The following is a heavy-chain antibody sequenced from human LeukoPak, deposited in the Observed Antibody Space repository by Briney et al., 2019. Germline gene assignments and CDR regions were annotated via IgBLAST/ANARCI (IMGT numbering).Heavy chain of an antibody. D-gene: IGHD1-26*01. CDR1: GYTFTGYY. CDR3: ARDEWELLRPFDY. J-gene: IGHJ4*02. Sequence: GASVKVSCKASGYTFTGYYMHWVRQAPGQGLEWMGWINPNSGGTNYAQKFQGRVTMTRDTSISTAYMELSRLRSDDTAVYYCARDEWELLRPFDYWGQGTLVTVSS. V-gene: IGHV1-2*02. CDR2: INPNSGGT.